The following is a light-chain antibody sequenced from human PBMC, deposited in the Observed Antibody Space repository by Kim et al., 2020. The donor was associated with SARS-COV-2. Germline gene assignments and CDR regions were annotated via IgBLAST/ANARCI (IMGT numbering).Light chain of an antibody. V-gene: IGLV3-21*04. CDR3: QVWDSSSDHVV. CDR2: YDS. CDR1: NIGGKS. J-gene: IGLJ2*01. Sequence: PGKTARITCGGTNIGGKSVHWYQQKPGQATVLVIYYDSDRPSGIPERFAGSNAGNTATLTISRVEAGDEADYYCQVWDSSSDHVVFGGGTQLTVL.